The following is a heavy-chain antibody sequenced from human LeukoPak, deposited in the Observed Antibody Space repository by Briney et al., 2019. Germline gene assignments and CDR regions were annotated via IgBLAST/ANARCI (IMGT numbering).Heavy chain of an antibody. Sequence: PGGSLRLSCAASGFTFSSYAMHWVRQAPGKGLEWVAVISYDGSNKYYADSVKGRFTIPRDYSKNTLYLQMNSLRPEDTAVYYCAREYRGIRGVNGYWGQGTLVTVSS. CDR3: AREYRGIRGVNGY. V-gene: IGHV3-30-3*01. CDR1: GFTFSSYA. CDR2: ISYDGSNK. D-gene: IGHD3-10*01. J-gene: IGHJ4*02.